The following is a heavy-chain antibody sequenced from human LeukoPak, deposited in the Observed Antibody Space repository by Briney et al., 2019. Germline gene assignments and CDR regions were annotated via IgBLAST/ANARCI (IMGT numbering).Heavy chain of an antibody. CDR3: ARESVLRYFDWTNNWFDP. CDR1: GYTFTSYY. D-gene: IGHD3-9*01. CDR2: INPSGGST. Sequence: ASVKVSCKASGYTFTSYYMHWVRQAPGQGLEWMGIINPSGGSTSYAQKFQGRVTMTRDMSTSTVYMELSSLRSEDTAVYYCARESVLRYFDWTNNWFDPWGQGTLVTVSS. V-gene: IGHV1-46*01. J-gene: IGHJ5*02.